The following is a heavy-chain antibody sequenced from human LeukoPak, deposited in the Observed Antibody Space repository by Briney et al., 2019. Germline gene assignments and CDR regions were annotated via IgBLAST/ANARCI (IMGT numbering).Heavy chain of an antibody. CDR2: IYYSGST. CDR3: ARVRSSSWYEFYGFDY. CDR1: GGSLSSYY. Sequence: SETLSLTCTVSGGSLSSYYWSWLRQPPGKGLEWIGYIYYSGSTNYNPSLKSRVTISVDTSKNQFSLKLSSVTAADTAVYYCARVRSSSWYEFYGFDYWGQGTLVTVSS. J-gene: IGHJ4*02. V-gene: IGHV4-59*13. D-gene: IGHD6-13*01.